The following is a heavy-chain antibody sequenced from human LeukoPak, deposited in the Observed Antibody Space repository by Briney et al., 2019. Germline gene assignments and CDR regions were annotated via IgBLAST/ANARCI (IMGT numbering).Heavy chain of an antibody. CDR1: GGSISSSDYY. J-gene: IGHJ5*02. D-gene: IGHD2-15*01. V-gene: IGHV4-39*01. CDR3: ARALGYCSGGSCTRGYNWFDP. Sequence: PSETLSLTCAVSGGSISSSDYYWGWIRQPPGKGLEWIGSIYYGGSTYYNPSLKSRVTISVDTSMNQFSLKLSFVTTADTAVYYCARALGYCSGGSCTRGYNWFDPWGQGTLVTVPS. CDR2: IYYGGST.